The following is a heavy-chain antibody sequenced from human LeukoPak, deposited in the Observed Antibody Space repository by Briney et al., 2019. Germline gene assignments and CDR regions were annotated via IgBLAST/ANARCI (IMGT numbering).Heavy chain of an antibody. V-gene: IGHV4-4*02. J-gene: IGHJ5*02. Sequence: SGTLSLTCAVSGGSISSCNWWSWVRQPPGKGLEWIGSIYHSGSTYYNPSLKSRVTISVDTSKNQFSLKLSSVTAADTAVYYCARELIAAAGPYNWFDPWGQGTLVTVSS. CDR2: IYHSGST. CDR3: ARELIAAAGPYNWFDP. CDR1: GGSISSCNW. D-gene: IGHD6-13*01.